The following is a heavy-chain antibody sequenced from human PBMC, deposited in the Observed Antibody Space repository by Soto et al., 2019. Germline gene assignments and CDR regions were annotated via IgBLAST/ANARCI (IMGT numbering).Heavy chain of an antibody. Sequence: GGSLRLSCAASGFTFSDYYMSWIRQAPGKGLEWVSYISSSSSYTNYADSVKGRFTISRDNSKNTLYLQMNSLRAEDTAVYYCAKDQGSSWYEIDYWGQGTLVTVSS. J-gene: IGHJ4*02. CDR2: ISSSSSYT. CDR1: GFTFSDYY. V-gene: IGHV3-11*05. CDR3: AKDQGSSWYEIDY. D-gene: IGHD6-13*01.